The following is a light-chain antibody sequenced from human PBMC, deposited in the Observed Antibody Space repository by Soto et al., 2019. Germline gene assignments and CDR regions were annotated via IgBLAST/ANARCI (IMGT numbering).Light chain of an antibody. CDR2: RVT. V-gene: IGLV2-14*01. CDR1: SSDVGGYDY. CDR3: NSFTSSTTLV. Sequence: QSALTQPASVSGSPGQSITISCTGTSSDVGGYDYVSWYQQHPGEAPKLMLYRVTNRPSGVSDRFSGSKSGNTASLTISGLQAEDEADYYCNSFTSSTTLVFGGGTKLTVL. J-gene: IGLJ2*01.